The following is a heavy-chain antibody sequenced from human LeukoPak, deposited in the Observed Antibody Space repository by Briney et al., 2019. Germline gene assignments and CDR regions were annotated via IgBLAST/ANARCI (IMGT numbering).Heavy chain of an antibody. D-gene: IGHD5-24*01. CDR3: VRWLQLPYFDY. J-gene: IGHJ4*02. CDR2: IKSKTDGGAT. CDR1: GFTFSNAW. V-gene: IGHV3-15*01. Sequence: GGSLRLSCAASGFTFSNAWMSWVRQAPGKGLEWVGRIKSKTDGGATDYAAPVKGRFTISRDNSKNTLYLQMNSLRAEDTAVYYCVRWLQLPYFDYWGQGTLVTVSS.